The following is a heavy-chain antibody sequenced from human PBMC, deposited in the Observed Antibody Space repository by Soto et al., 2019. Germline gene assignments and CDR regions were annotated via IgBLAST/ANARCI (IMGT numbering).Heavy chain of an antibody. J-gene: IGHJ4*02. CDR1: GFTVSSNY. CDR3: AREGNYNSGDY. D-gene: IGHD1-1*01. V-gene: IGHV3-53*01. CDR2: LYSGGGT. Sequence: LRLSCAASGFTVSSNYMSWVRQAPGKGLEWISVLYSGGGTYYADSVKGRFTISRDNSKNTLYLQMNSLRAEDTAVYYCAREGNYNSGDYWGQGTLVTVSS.